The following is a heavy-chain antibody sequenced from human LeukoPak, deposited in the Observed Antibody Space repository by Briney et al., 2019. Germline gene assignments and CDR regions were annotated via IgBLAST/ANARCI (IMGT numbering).Heavy chain of an antibody. Sequence: ASVKVSCKVSGYTLTKLSMNWVRQAPGKGLEWRGGFDPEDGETIYAQKFQGRVTMTEDTSTDTAYMELSSLRSEDTAVYYCATNCQFLEWLIPSRGAQSYYYMDVWGKGTTVTVSS. V-gene: IGHV1-24*01. J-gene: IGHJ6*03. CDR1: GYTLTKLS. CDR3: ATNCQFLEWLIPSRGAQSYYYMDV. CDR2: FDPEDGET. D-gene: IGHD3-3*01.